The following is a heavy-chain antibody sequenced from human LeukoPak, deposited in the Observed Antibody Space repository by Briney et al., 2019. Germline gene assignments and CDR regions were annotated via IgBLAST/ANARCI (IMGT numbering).Heavy chain of an antibody. CDR3: ARDRPKETYYYYMDV. CDR2: IKQDGSEK. J-gene: IGHJ6*03. V-gene: IGHV3-7*01. Sequence: LSGGSLRLSCAASGFTFSSYWMIWVRQAPGKGLEWVANIKQDGSEKYYVDSVKGRFTISRDNAKNSLYLQMNSLRAEDTAVYYCARDRPKETYYYYMDVWGKGTTVTVSS. D-gene: IGHD5-24*01. CDR1: GFTFSSYW.